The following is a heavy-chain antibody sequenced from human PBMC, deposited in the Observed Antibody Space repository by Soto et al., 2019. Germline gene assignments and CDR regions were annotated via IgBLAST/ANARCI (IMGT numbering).Heavy chain of an antibody. Sequence: EVQLLESGGGLVQPGGSLRLSCAASGFTFSSYAMRWVRQAPGKGLEWVSAISGSGDSTYYADSVKGRFTTSRDNSKNTLYLQMNSLRAEDTAAYYCARRGSGSYYDYWGQGTLVTVSS. D-gene: IGHD1-26*01. CDR1: GFTFSSYA. J-gene: IGHJ4*02. V-gene: IGHV3-23*01. CDR2: ISGSGDST. CDR3: ARRGSGSYYDY.